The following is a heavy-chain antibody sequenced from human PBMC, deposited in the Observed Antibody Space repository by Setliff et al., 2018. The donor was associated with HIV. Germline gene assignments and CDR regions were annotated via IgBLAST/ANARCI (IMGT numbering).Heavy chain of an antibody. V-gene: IGHV4-34*01. D-gene: IGHD3-10*01. CDR3: ARGRLYGVVDY. Sequence: SETLSLTCAVYGGFFSGDYWTWIRQPPGKGLEWIGEISHRGSTNYNPSLKSRVTISVETSKNQFSLKLTSVTAADTAVYYCARGRLYGVVDYWGQGTRVTVS. CDR1: GGFFSGDY. CDR2: ISHRGST. J-gene: IGHJ4*02.